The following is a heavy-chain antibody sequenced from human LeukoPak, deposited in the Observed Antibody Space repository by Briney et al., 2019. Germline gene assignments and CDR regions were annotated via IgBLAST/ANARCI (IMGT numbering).Heavy chain of an antibody. J-gene: IGHJ4*02. CDR3: ARDHIAAAGRYFDY. CDR1: GFTFSTYD. D-gene: IGHD6-13*01. Sequence: GRSLRLSCAASGFTFSTYDMHWVRQAPGKGLEWVAVISCDGSTKYYVDSVKGRFTISRDNSKNTLYLQMNSLRAEDTAVYYCARDHIAAAGRYFDYWGQGTLVTVSS. V-gene: IGHV3-30*03. CDR2: ISCDGSTK.